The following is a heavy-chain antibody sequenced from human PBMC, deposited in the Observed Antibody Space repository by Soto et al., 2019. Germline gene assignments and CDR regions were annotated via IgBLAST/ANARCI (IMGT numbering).Heavy chain of an antibody. CDR2: FDPEDGET. CDR3: ATPGGNWNYISNWFDP. Sequence: RASVKVSCKVSGYTLTELSMHWVRQAPGKGLEWMGGFDPEDGETIYAQKFQGRVTMTEDTSTDTAYMELSSLRSEDTAVYYCATPGGNWNYISNWFDPWGQGTLVTVSS. V-gene: IGHV1-24*01. J-gene: IGHJ5*02. CDR1: GYTLTELS. D-gene: IGHD1-7*01.